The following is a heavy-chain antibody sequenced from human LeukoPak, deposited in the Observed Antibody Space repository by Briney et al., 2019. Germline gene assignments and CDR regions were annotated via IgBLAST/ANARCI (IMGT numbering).Heavy chain of an antibody. V-gene: IGHV1-69*13. Sequence: VASVKVSCKASGGTFSSYAISWVRQAPGQGLEWMGGIIPIFGTANYAQKFQGRVTITADESTSTAYMELSSLRSGDTAVYYCATLISYDFWSGYLQPSYYFDYWGQGTLVTVSS. J-gene: IGHJ4*02. CDR3: ATLISYDFWSGYLQPSYYFDY. CDR1: GGTFSSYA. D-gene: IGHD3-3*01. CDR2: IIPIFGTA.